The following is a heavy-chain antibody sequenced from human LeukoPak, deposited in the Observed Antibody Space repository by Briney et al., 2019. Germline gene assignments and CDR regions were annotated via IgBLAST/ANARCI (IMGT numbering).Heavy chain of an antibody. CDR2: IKQDGSEK. CDR3: ARVPHTAMVPYYFDY. Sequence: GGSLRLSCAASGFTFSSYWMSWVRQAPGKGLEWVANIKQDGSEKYYVDSVKGRFTISRDNAKNSLYLQMNSLRVEDTAVYYCARVPHTAMVPYYFDYWGQGTLVTVSS. J-gene: IGHJ4*02. D-gene: IGHD5-18*01. CDR1: GFTFSSYW. V-gene: IGHV3-7*03.